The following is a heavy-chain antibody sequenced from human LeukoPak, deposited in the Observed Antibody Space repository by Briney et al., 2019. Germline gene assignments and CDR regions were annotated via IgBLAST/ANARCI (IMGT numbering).Heavy chain of an antibody. Sequence: SETLSLTCTVSGGSISDYYWSWIRQPPGKGLKWIGYVYYSGSTSYNPSLKSRVTISVDTSKNQFSLKVSSVTAADTALYYCARGHLVFAYWGQGTLVTVSS. D-gene: IGHD6-6*01. V-gene: IGHV4-59*01. J-gene: IGHJ4*02. CDR1: GGSISDYY. CDR3: ARGHLVFAY. CDR2: VYYSGST.